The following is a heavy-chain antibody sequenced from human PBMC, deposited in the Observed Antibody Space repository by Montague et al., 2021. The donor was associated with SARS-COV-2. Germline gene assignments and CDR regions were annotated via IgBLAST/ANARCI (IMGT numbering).Heavy chain of an antibody. D-gene: IGHD3-22*01. CDR2: INHSGST. J-gene: IGHJ2*01. CDR1: GGSFSGYD. CDR3: ARHPPGHYDRSGIYKLYWYFDV. Sequence: SETLSLTCAVYGGSFSGYDWTWIRQSPGKGLEWIGEINHSGSTNYSPSLESRVTISVDTSKNQFSLKLNSVTAADTAIYYCARHPPGHYDRSGIYKLYWYFDVWGRGTLVTVSS. V-gene: IGHV4-34*01.